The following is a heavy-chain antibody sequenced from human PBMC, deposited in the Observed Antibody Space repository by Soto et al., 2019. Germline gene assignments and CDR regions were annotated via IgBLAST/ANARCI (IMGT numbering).Heavy chain of an antibody. Sequence: GVSLRLSCAASGFTLSDYEMNWVRQAPGQGLEWLSYISSTGFTTFYADSVKGRFTISRDNVKNSLYLQMNSLRVEDTAVYYCARAHGHFDYWGQGTLVTVSS. CDR2: ISSTGFTT. V-gene: IGHV3-48*03. CDR3: ARAHGHFDY. CDR1: GFTLSDYE. J-gene: IGHJ4*02.